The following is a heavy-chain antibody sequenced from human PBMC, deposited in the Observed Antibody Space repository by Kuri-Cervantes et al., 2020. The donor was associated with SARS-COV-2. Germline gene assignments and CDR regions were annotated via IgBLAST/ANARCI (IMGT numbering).Heavy chain of an antibody. J-gene: IGHJ6*03. CDR2: ISAYNGNT. CDR1: GGTLSSYA. CDR3: ARTYCSSTSCYTGWSDYYYYMDV. V-gene: IGHV1-18*01. D-gene: IGHD2-2*02. Sequence: ASVKVSCKASGGTLSSYAISWVRQAPGQGLEWMGWISAYNGNTNYAQKLQGRVTMTTDTSTSTAYMELRSLRSDDTAVYYCARTYCSSTSCYTGWSDYYYYMDVWGKGTTVTVSS.